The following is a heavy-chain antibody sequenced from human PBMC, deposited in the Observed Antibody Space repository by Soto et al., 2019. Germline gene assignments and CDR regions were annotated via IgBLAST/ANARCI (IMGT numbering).Heavy chain of an antibody. CDR2: IYSGGST. D-gene: IGHD6-6*01. CDR3: ARAAARRDAFDI. V-gene: IGHV3-66*01. CDR1: GFTVSSNY. Sequence: GGSLRLSCAASGFTVSSNYMSWVRQAPGKGLEWVSVIYSGGSTYYADSVKGRFTISRDNSKNTLYLQMNSLRAEDTAVYYCARAAARRDAFDIWGQGTMVTVSS. J-gene: IGHJ3*02.